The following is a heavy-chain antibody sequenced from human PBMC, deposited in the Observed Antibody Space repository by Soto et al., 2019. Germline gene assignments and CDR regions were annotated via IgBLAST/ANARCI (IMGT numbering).Heavy chain of an antibody. V-gene: IGHV3-23*01. Sequence: EVELLESGGGLVQPEGSLRLSCAASGFTFSTYAMGWVRQAPGKGLEWVSVVSSGGGTHYADSVKGRFTVSRDHSKNTLSLQLNSLRADDTAVYYCAKRRGAGGHFDYWGQGALVTGSS. CDR1: GFTFSTYA. J-gene: IGHJ4*02. D-gene: IGHD2-15*01. CDR2: VSSGGGT. CDR3: AKRRGAGGHFDY.